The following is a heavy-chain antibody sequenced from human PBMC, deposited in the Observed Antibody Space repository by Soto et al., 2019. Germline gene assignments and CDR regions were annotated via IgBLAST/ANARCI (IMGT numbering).Heavy chain of an antibody. CDR1: GFTFSSYA. Sequence: EVQLVESGGGLVQPGGSLRLSCAASGFTFSSYAMHWVRQAPGKGLEYVSAISSNGGSTYYANSVKGRFTISRDNSKNTLYLQMGSLRAVDMAVYYCGRGGGYYFDYWGQGTLVTVSS. V-gene: IGHV3-64*01. J-gene: IGHJ4*02. CDR2: ISSNGGST. CDR3: GRGGGYYFDY.